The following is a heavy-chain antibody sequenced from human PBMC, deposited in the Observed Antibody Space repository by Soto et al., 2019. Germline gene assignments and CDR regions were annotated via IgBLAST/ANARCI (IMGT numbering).Heavy chain of an antibody. CDR2: INHSGST. J-gene: IGHJ6*02. V-gene: IGHV4-34*01. D-gene: IGHD4-17*01. Sequence: QVQLQQWGAGLLKPSETLSLTCAVYGGSFSGYYWSWIRQPPGKGLEWIGEINHSGSTNYNPSLKSRVTISVDTSKNQLSLKLSSVTAADTAVYYCARVNGDYVWYYYGMDVWGQGTTVTVSS. CDR1: GGSFSGYY. CDR3: ARVNGDYVWYYYGMDV.